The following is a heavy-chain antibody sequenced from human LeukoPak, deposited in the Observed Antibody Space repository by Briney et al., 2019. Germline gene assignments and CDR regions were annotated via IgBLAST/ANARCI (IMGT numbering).Heavy chain of an antibody. Sequence: GGSLRLSCAASGFTFSSYNMNWVRQAPGKGLEWVSSISSSSSSYIYYADSVKGRFTISRDNAKNSLYLQMNSLRAEDTAVYYCARGKIAVAGSLDYWGQGTLVTVSS. V-gene: IGHV3-21*01. CDR3: ARGKIAVAGSLDY. CDR2: ISSSSSSYI. CDR1: GFTFSSYN. J-gene: IGHJ4*02. D-gene: IGHD6-19*01.